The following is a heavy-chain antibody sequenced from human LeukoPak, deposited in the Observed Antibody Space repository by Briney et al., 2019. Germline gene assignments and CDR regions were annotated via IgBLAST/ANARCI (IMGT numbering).Heavy chain of an antibody. D-gene: IGHD3-3*01. V-gene: IGHV4-4*07. CDR2: IYSSGII. J-gene: IGHJ4*02. Sequence: QELIGRIYSSGIINYNPSLKSRVTMSLDNSKNQLSLKLSYVTAADTAVYYCARDTGKSGYPDYWGQGTLVTVSS. CDR3: ARDTGKSGYPDY.